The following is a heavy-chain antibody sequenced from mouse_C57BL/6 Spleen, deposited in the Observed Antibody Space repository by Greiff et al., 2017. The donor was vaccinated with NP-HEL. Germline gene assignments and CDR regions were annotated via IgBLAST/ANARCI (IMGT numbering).Heavy chain of an antibody. V-gene: IGHV1-55*01. Sequence: QVQLKQPGAELVKPGASVKMSCKASGYTFTSYWITWVKQRPGQGLEWIGDIYPGSGSTNYNEKFKSKATLTVDTSSSTAYMQLSSLTSEDSAVYYCASHYSNYPYFDYWGQGTTLTVSS. CDR3: ASHYSNYPYFDY. D-gene: IGHD2-5*01. J-gene: IGHJ2*01. CDR1: GYTFTSYW. CDR2: IYPGSGST.